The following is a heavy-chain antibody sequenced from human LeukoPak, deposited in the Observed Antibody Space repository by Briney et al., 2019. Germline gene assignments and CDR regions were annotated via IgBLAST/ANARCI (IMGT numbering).Heavy chain of an antibody. Sequence: SGPALVKPTQTLTLTCTFSGFSLSTSGMCVSWIRQPPGKALEWLARIDWDDDKYYSTSLKTRLTISKDTSKNQVVLTMTNMDPVDTATYYCARMLVYDSSGYYFDYWGQGTLVTVSS. CDR3: ARMLVYDSSGYYFDY. V-gene: IGHV2-70*11. CDR2: IDWDDDK. J-gene: IGHJ4*02. CDR1: GFSLSTSGMC. D-gene: IGHD3-22*01.